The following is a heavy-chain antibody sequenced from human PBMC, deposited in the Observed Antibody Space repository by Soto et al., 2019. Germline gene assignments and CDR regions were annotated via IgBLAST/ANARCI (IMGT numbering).Heavy chain of an antibody. J-gene: IGHJ4*02. V-gene: IGHV1-18*01. Sequence: QVQLVQSGAEVVKPGASVRVSCKTSGHTFTSYGFTWVRQAPGQGLEWMGWISAYNGNTNYAQKFQGRVTMTTDTSTSTAYMELRSLRSDDTAVYYCARALYCSGGSCYFDYWGQGTLVTVS. CDR2: ISAYNGNT. CDR3: ARALYCSGGSCYFDY. D-gene: IGHD2-15*01. CDR1: GHTFTSYG.